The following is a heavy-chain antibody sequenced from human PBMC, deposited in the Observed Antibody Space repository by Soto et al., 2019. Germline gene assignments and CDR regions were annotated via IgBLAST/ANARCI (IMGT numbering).Heavy chain of an antibody. Sequence: SVKVSCKASGGTFTSYAISWVRQAPGQGLEWMGGIIPIFGTANYAQKFQGRVTITADESTSTAYMELSSLRSEDTAVYYCARFLGSSGPADYWGQGTLVTVSS. CDR2: IIPIFGTA. CDR1: GGTFTSYA. CDR3: ARFLGSSGPADY. D-gene: IGHD6-6*01. V-gene: IGHV1-69*13. J-gene: IGHJ4*02.